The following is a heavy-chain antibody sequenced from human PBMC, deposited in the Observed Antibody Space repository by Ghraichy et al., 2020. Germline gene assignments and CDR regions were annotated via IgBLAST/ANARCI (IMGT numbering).Heavy chain of an antibody. CDR2: IYCSGST. J-gene: IGHJ4*02. V-gene: IGHV4-59*01. Sequence: SETLSLTCTVSGGSINNYYWSWIRQSPGKGLEWIGYIYCSGSTNTNPSLKSRVTISVDTSKNQFSLKMRSVTAADTAVYYCARGKVVTAIFHYWGQGTLVTVSS. CDR3: ARGKVVTAIFHY. CDR1: GGSINNYY. D-gene: IGHD2-21*02.